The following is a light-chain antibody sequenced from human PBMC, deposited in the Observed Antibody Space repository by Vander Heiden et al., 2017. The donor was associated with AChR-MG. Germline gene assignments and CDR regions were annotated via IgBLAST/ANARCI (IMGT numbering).Light chain of an antibody. CDR2: GNI. V-gene: IGLV1-40*01. CDR1: SSNFGAGYD. J-gene: IGLJ3*02. Sequence: QPVLTQPPPVAGAPGQRVTISCTGSSSNFGAGYDVHWYQQLPGTAPKLLIFGNINRPSGVPDRFSASKSGTSASLAITGLQAEDEADYYCQSYDSRLSGWVFGGGTKVTVL. CDR3: QSYDSRLSGWV.